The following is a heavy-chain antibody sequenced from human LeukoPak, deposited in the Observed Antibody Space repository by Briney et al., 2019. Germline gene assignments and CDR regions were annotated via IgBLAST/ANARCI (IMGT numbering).Heavy chain of an antibody. CDR1: GGSITSYY. Sequence: SETLSLTCTVSGGSITSYYWSWIRQPPGKGLEWIGYISYGGSTNYNPSLKSRVTISVDTSKNKFSLKLSSVTAADTAVYYRARYVWGSYPTFEDYWGQGTLVTVSS. D-gene: IGHD3-16*02. CDR2: ISYGGST. V-gene: IGHV4-59*01. CDR3: ARYVWGSYPTFEDY. J-gene: IGHJ4*02.